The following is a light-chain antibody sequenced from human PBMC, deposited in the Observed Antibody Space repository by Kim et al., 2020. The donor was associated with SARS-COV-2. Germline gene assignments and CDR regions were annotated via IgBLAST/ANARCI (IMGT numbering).Light chain of an antibody. CDR3: QTCGTGNNWV. J-gene: IGLJ3*02. CDR1: SGHSSYA. CDR2: LNSDGSH. V-gene: IGLV4-69*01. Sequence: QLVLTQSPSASASLGASVKLTCTLSSGHSSYAIAWHQQQPEKGPRYLMKLNSDGSHSKGDGIPDRFSGSSSGAERYLTISSLQSEDEADYYCQTCGTGNNWVFGGGTQLTVL.